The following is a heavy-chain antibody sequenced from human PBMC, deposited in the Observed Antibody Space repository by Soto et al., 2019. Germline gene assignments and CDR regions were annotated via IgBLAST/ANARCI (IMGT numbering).Heavy chain of an antibody. D-gene: IGHD6-6*01. J-gene: IGHJ4*02. Sequence: GGSLRLSCAASGFTFSSYAMHWVRQAPGKGLEWVAVISYDGSNKYYADSVKGRFTISRDNSKNTLYLQMNSLRAEDTAVYYCARDNTGRRSSSSYFDYWGQGTLVTVSS. V-gene: IGHV3-30-3*01. CDR3: ARDNTGRRSSSSYFDY. CDR1: GFTFSSYA. CDR2: ISYDGSNK.